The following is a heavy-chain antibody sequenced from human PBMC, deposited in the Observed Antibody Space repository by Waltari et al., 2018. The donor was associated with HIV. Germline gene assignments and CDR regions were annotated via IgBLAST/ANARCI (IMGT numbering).Heavy chain of an antibody. CDR2: IKPNSGGT. V-gene: IGHV1-2*06. Sequence: QVQLVPSGAEVRKPGASVKVYCKASGYTFTGYYLHWVRQAPGQGFEWMGRIKPNSGGTNDAQKFQARVTMTRDTSIGAAYMELSSLRPNDTAVYYCARVTTVTGDSYFYYGMDVWGQGTTVTVSS. J-gene: IGHJ6*02. CDR3: ARVTTVTGDSYFYYGMDV. CDR1: GYTFTGYY. D-gene: IGHD4-17*01.